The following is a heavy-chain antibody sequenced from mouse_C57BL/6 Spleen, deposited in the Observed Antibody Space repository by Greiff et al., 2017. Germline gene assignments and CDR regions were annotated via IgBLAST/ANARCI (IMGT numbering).Heavy chain of an antibody. D-gene: IGHD2-5*01. CDR2: IEPEDGDT. CDR1: GFNIKDYY. Sequence: EVKLMESGAELVRPGASVKLSCTASGFNIKDYYMHWVKQRPEQGLEWIGRIEPEDGDTEYAPKFQGKATMTADTSSNTAYLQLSSLTSEDTAVYYCTLYSNGAMDYWGQGTSVTVSS. CDR3: TLYSNGAMDY. V-gene: IGHV14-1*01. J-gene: IGHJ4*01.